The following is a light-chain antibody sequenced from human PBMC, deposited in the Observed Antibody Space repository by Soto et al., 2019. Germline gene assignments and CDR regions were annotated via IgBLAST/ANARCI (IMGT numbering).Light chain of an antibody. CDR1: SSDFGDDKY. Sequence: QSVLTQPASVSGSPGQSITMSCTGSSSDFGDDKYVTWYQFHPGKAPKLLIFEGFKRPSGVSNRFSGSKSGSTASLTISGLQAEDEADYYCCSYAGRSTWDVVFGGGTKVTVL. J-gene: IGLJ2*01. CDR3: CSYAGRSTWDVV. V-gene: IGLV2-23*01. CDR2: EGF.